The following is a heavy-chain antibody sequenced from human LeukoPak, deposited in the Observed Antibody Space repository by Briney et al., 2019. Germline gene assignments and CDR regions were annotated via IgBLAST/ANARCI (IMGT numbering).Heavy chain of an antibody. J-gene: IGHJ4*02. V-gene: IGHV3-30*18. D-gene: IGHD6-13*01. Sequence: PGGSLRLSCAASGFTFSSYGMHWVRQAPGKGLEWVAVISYDGSNKYYADSVKGRFTISRDNSKNTLYLQMNSLRAEDTAVYYCAKDRGSNAAAGFDYWGQGTLVTVSS. CDR2: ISYDGSNK. CDR3: AKDRGSNAAAGFDY. CDR1: GFTFSSYG.